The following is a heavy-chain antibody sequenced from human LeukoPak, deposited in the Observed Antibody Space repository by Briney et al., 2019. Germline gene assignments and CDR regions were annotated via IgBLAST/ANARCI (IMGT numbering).Heavy chain of an antibody. CDR1: GASFSSYY. Sequence: SETLSLTCAVYGASFSSYYWSWIRQPPGKGLEWIGEINHSGSTNYNPSLKSRVTISVKTSKNQFSLTLSSVTAADTGVYYCASEAHRGGGFDSWGQGTQVTVSS. D-gene: IGHD3-16*01. CDR2: INHSGST. J-gene: IGHJ4*02. CDR3: ASEAHRGGGFDS. V-gene: IGHV4-34*01.